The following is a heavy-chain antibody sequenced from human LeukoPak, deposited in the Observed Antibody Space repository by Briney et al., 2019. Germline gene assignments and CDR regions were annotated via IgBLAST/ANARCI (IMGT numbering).Heavy chain of an antibody. J-gene: IGHJ2*01. CDR3: AKVASDSALYIDL. V-gene: IGHV3-23*01. Sequence: GGSLRLSCAVSGFTFTTYAMSWVRQAPGKGLEWVSGMSDSGDSTYYADSVKGRFTISRDNFKKTLYLQMNSLRAEDTAVYYCAKVASDSALYIDLWGRGTLVSVSS. D-gene: IGHD1-14*01. CDR1: GFTFTTYA. CDR2: MSDSGDST.